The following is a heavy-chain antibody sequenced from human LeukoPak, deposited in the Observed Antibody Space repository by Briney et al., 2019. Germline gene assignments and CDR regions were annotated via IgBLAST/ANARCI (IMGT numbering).Heavy chain of an antibody. CDR3: ARRMTTVVNRSFDP. CDR2: IYYSGST. D-gene: IGHD4-23*01. Sequence: PSETLSLTCTVSGGSISSSSYSWGWIRQPPGKGLEWIGSIYYSGSTYYNPSLKSRVTISVDTSKNQFSLKLSSVTAADTAVYYCARRMTTVVNRSFDPWGQGTLVTVSS. CDR1: GGSISSSSYS. V-gene: IGHV4-39*01. J-gene: IGHJ5*02.